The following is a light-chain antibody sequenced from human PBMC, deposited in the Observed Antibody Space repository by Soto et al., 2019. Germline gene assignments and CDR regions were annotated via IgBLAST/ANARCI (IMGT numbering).Light chain of an antibody. J-gene: IGKJ3*01. CDR1: QGISNY. CDR3: QQYHSPPFS. Sequence: DIQMTQSPSSLSAFVGDRVTFTCRASQGISNYLASYHQKPGKVPKVLIYAASTLHSGVPSRFSGSGSGTEFTLTITSLQPEDVATYYCQQYHSPPFSFGPGTKLELK. CDR2: AAS. V-gene: IGKV1-27*01.